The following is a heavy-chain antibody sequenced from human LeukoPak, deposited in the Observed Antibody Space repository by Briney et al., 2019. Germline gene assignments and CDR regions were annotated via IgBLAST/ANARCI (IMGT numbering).Heavy chain of an antibody. CDR2: MYSSGST. J-gene: IGHJ5*02. V-gene: IGHV4-30-4*01. CDR1: GVSISSGDYY. D-gene: IGHD3-22*01. Sequence: PSETQSLTCTVSGVSISSGDYYWSWIRQPPGKGLEWIGYMYSSGSTYYNPSLKSRATISVDTSKNQFSLKLSSVTAADTAVYYCARPYYYDSRIDPWGQGTLVTVSS. CDR3: ARPYYYDSRIDP.